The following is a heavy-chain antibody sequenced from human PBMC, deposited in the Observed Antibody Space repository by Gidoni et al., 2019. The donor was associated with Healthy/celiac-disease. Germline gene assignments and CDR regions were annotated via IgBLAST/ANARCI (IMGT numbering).Heavy chain of an antibody. J-gene: IGHJ6*02. CDR1: GGSISSSSYY. CDR2: IYYSGST. V-gene: IGHV4-39*07. CDR3: ARVLWFGELSNYGMDV. D-gene: IGHD3-10*01. Sequence: QLQLQEPGPGLVKPSETLFLPSTVSGGSISSSSYYWGLIRQPPGKGLEWIGRIYYSGSTYYIPSLKSRVTISVDTSKNQFSLKLSSVTAADTAVYYCARVLWFGELSNYGMDVWGQGTTVTVSS.